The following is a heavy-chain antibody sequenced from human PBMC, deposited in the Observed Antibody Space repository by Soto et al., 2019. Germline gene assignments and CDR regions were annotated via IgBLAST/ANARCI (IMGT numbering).Heavy chain of an antibody. CDR1: GFTFSSYG. J-gene: IGHJ4*02. D-gene: IGHD1-7*01. Sequence: EVQLLESGGGLVQPGGSLRLSCAASGFTFSSYGMTWVRQAPGKGLEWVSFSSATGAGTYYADSVKGRFTISRDNSKNTLYLLMADLRAADTAVYYCAKARRAGGNYGFYSDFGGQGALVIVSS. CDR2: SSATGAGT. V-gene: IGHV3-23*01. CDR3: AKARRAGGNYGFYSDF.